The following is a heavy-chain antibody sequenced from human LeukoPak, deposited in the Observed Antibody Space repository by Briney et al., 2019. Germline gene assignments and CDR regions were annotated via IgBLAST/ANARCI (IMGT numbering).Heavy chain of an antibody. Sequence: ASVKVSCKASGYTFSNHDINWVRQAPGQGLEWMGRMNLNNGKADYALKFQGRVSMTRNTSTRTAYMELTSLKSDDTAVYFCARPPFDYWGQGTLVTVTS. J-gene: IGHJ4*02. CDR3: ARPPFDY. CDR2: MNLNNGKA. V-gene: IGHV1-8*01. CDR1: GYTFSNHD.